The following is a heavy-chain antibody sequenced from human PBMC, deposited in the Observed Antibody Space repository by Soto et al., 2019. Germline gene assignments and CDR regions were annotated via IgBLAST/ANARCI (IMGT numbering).Heavy chain of an antibody. V-gene: IGHV5-51*01. Sequence: ESLKISCKGSGYSFANYWIGWVRQMPGKGLEWMGIIYPSDSDTRYNPSFQGQVTISGDKSINTVYLQWSSLKASDTATYYCARGPTHFLDYWGQGTQVTVSS. CDR2: IYPSDSDT. CDR3: ARGPTHFLDY. J-gene: IGHJ4*02. CDR1: GYSFANYW.